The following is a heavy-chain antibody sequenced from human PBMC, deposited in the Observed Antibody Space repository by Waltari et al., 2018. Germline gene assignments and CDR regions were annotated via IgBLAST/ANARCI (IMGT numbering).Heavy chain of an antibody. J-gene: IGHJ4*02. CDR2: IRYDGSNK. CDR1: GFTFSSYG. Sequence: QVQLVESGGGVVQPGGSLRLSCAASGFTFSSYGMHWFPQAPGKGLEWVAFIRYDGSNKYYADSVKGRFTISRDNSKNTLYLQMNSLRAEDTAVYYCAKDQGSGSYFDYWGQGTLVTVSS. D-gene: IGHD1-26*01. V-gene: IGHV3-30*02. CDR3: AKDQGSGSYFDY.